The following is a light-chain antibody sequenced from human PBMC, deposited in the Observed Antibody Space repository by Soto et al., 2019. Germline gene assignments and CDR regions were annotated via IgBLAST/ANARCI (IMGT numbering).Light chain of an antibody. Sequence: QSALTQPPSASGSPGQSVTISCTGTSSDVGGYNYVSWYQQHPGKAPKLMIYEVSKRPSAVPDRFSGSKSGNTASLTVFGLQAEDEADYYCSSYVGSNNFVFGTGTKLTVL. CDR2: EVS. J-gene: IGLJ1*01. CDR3: SSYVGSNNFV. CDR1: SSDVGGYNY. V-gene: IGLV2-8*01.